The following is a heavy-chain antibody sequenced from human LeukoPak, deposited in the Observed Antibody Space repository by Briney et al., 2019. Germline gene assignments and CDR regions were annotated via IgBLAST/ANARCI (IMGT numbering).Heavy chain of an antibody. CDR1: GGTFSSYA. D-gene: IGHD3-22*01. J-gene: IGHJ4*02. CDR3: ATPEPNYYDSSGYFSLGY. V-gene: IGHV1-69*04. Sequence: SVKVSCKASGGTFSSYAISWVRQAPRQGLEWMGRIIPILGIANYAQKFQGRVTITADKSTSTAYMELSSLRSEDTAVYYCATPEPNYYDSSGYFSLGYWGQGTLVTASS. CDR2: IIPILGIA.